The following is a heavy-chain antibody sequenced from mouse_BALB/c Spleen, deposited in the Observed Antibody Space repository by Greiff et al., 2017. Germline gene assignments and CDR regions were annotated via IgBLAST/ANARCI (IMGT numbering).Heavy chain of an antibody. CDR2: INPYNGGT. Sequence: EVKLQQSGPELVKPGASVKISCKASGYSFTGYTMHWVKQSHGKNLEWIGLINPYNGGTSYNQKFKGKATLTVDKSSSTAYMELLSLTSEDSAVYYCARPIYYGNYAWFDYWGQGTLVTVSA. V-gene: IGHV1S29*02. CDR1: GYSFTGYT. J-gene: IGHJ3*01. D-gene: IGHD2-1*01. CDR3: ARPIYYGNYAWFDY.